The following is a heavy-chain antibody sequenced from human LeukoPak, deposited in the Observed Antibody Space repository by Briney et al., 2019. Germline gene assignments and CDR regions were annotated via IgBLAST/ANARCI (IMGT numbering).Heavy chain of an antibody. CDR1: GFAFRTYG. Sequence: PGRSLRLSCAASGFAFRTYGMHWVRQAPGKGLEWVAFIRYDGSNKYYADSVKGRFTISRDNSKNTLYLQMNSLRAEDTAVYYCAKDRNAVAGFSDYWGQGTLVTVSS. CDR2: IRYDGSNK. CDR3: AKDRNAVAGFSDY. V-gene: IGHV3-30*02. D-gene: IGHD6-19*01. J-gene: IGHJ4*02.